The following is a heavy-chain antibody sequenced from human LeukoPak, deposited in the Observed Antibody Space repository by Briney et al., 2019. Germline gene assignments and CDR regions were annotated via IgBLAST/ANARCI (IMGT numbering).Heavy chain of an antibody. V-gene: IGHV3-7*01. CDR1: GFTFSSYW. Sequence: GGSLRLSCGASGFTFSSYWMSCVRQAPGEGLECGANINQDGSETYYVDSVKGRFTISRDNAKNSLYLQMNTLRADDKAVYYCANEGAYTSSSPTGYWGQGTLVTVSS. CDR3: ANEGAYTSSSPTGY. CDR2: INQDGSET. J-gene: IGHJ4*02. D-gene: IGHD6-6*01.